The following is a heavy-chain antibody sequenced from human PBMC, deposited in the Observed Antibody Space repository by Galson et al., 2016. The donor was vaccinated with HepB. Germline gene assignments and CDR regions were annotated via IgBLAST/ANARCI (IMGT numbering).Heavy chain of an antibody. CDR2: IYYSGST. D-gene: IGHD3-16*01. Sequence: SETLSLTCSVSGGSISSSSYYWGWIRQPPGKGLEWIGSIYYSGSTNYNPSLKSRVTISVDTSKNQFSLKLSSVTAADTALYYCARDRFGFGSTHFGQWGQGTHVIVSS. CDR1: GGSISSSSYY. V-gene: IGHV4-39*02. J-gene: IGHJ4*02. CDR3: ARDRFGFGSTHFGQ.